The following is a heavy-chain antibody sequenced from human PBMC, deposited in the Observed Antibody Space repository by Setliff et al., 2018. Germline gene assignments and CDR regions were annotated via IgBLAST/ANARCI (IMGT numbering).Heavy chain of an antibody. Sequence: GGSLRLSCGASGFTYNNCWVSWVRQAPGKGLEWLASINPDGSEKYYVDSVKGRFTISRDNAKNSLFLQMNSLRAEDTGLYYCARETYWGWFVPWGRGTLVTVSS. V-gene: IGHV3-7*01. CDR1: GFTYNNCW. CDR3: ARETYWGWFVP. J-gene: IGHJ5*02. CDR2: INPDGSEK. D-gene: IGHD7-27*01.